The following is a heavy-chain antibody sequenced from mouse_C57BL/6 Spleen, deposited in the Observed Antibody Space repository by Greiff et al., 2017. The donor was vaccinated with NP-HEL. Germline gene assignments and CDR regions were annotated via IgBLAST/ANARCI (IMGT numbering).Heavy chain of an antibody. CDR1: GYTFTSYG. D-gene: IGHD3-2*02. CDR2: IYPRSGNT. CDR3: ARKEKDSSGAY. J-gene: IGHJ3*01. Sequence: QVQLKQSGAELARPGASVKLSCKASGYTFTSYGISWVKQRTGQGLEWIGEIYPRSGNTYYNEKFKGKATLTADKSSSTAYMELRSLTSEDSAVYFCARKEKDSSGAYWGQGTLVTVSA. V-gene: IGHV1-81*01.